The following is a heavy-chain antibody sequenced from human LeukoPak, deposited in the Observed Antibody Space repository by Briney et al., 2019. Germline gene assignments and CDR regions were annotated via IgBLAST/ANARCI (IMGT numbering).Heavy chain of an antibody. CDR1: GIALSTIGLR. J-gene: IGHJ4*02. V-gene: IGHV2-70*04. D-gene: IGHD5-24*01. CDR2: IEWDDDK. Sequence: SGPTLVRPTQTLTVTCTCSGIALSTIGLRAGWIRQPPGKAVEWLPRIEWDDDKFFSSSPKTRHPIYKDTSKHQLVLTMTTMDPLDTAMYYCARLSADGYNFFDYWGQGTLVTVPS. CDR3: ARLSADGYNFFDY.